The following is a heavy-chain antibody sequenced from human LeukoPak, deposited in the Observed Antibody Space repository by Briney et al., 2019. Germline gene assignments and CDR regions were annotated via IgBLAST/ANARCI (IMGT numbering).Heavy chain of an antibody. CDR3: AREPIVGATPFDY. CDR1: GYTFTSYD. Sequence: EASVKVSCKASGYTFTSYDINWVRQAPGQGLEWMGIINPSGGSTSYAQKFQGRVTMTRDTSTSTVYMELSSLRSEDTAVYYCAREPIVGATPFDYWGQGTLVTVSS. V-gene: IGHV1-46*01. D-gene: IGHD1-26*01. CDR2: INPSGGST. J-gene: IGHJ4*02.